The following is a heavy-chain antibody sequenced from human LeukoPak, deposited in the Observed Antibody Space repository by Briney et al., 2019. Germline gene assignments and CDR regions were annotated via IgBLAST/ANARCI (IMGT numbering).Heavy chain of an antibody. V-gene: IGHV4-59*01. CDR3: ARRPEYQLGAFGI. CDR1: GGSFSGYY. D-gene: IGHD2-2*01. CDR2: IYYSGST. J-gene: IGHJ3*02. Sequence: PSETLSLTRAVYGGSFSGYYWSWIRQPPGKGLEWIGYIYYSGSTNYNPSLKSRVTISVDTSKNQFSLKLSSVTAADTAVYYCARRPEYQLGAFGIWGQGTMVTVSS.